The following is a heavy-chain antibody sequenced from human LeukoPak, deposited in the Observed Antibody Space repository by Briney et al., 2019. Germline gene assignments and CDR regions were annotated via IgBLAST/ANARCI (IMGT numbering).Heavy chain of an antibody. CDR2: ISAYNGNT. D-gene: IGHD6-13*01. V-gene: IGHV1-18*01. CDR1: GYTFTSYG. J-gene: IGHJ4*02. Sequence: ASVKVSCKASGYTFTSYGFSWVRQAPGQGLEWMGWISAYNGNTNYAQKLQGRVTMTTDTSTSTAYMELRSLRSDDTAVYYCARDSFGGYSSSWYAFDYWGQGTLVTVSS. CDR3: ARDSFGGYSSSWYAFDY.